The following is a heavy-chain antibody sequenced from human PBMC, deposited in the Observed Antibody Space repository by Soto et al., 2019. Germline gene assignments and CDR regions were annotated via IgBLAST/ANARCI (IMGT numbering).Heavy chain of an antibody. J-gene: IGHJ4*02. CDR3: ARRLRLGSCDY. D-gene: IGHD7-27*01. CDR2: IYPGDSDT. CDR1: GYIFATYW. V-gene: IGHV5-51*01. Sequence: GESLKISCKGSGYIFATYWIGWVRQMPGKGLEWMGIIYPGDSDTNYSPSFEGQVTISVDKSISTAYLQWSSLKASDTAMYYCARRLRLGSCDYVCQGTLVTVSS.